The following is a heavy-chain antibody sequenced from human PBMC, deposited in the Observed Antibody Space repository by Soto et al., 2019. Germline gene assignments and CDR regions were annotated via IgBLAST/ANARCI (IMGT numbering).Heavy chain of an antibody. CDR1: GYTFTSYY. CDR3: ARGGGVVVVPAAITSYYYYYMDV. V-gene: IGHV1-46*03. J-gene: IGHJ6*03. D-gene: IGHD2-2*01. Sequence: QVQLVQSGAEVKKPGASVKVSCKASGYTFTSYYMHWVRQAPGQGLEWMGIINPSGGSTSYAQKFQGRGTMTRDTSTSTVDMELSSLRSEDTAVYYCARGGGVVVVPAAITSYYYYYMDVWGKGTTVTVSS. CDR2: INPSGGST.